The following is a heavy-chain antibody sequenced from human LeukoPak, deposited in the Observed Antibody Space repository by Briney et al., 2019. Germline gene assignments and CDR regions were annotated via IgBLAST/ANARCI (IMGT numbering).Heavy chain of an antibody. D-gene: IGHD3-10*01. CDR3: ARCAPFYGSGSSYFDY. CDR1: GGSISSSSYY. J-gene: IGHJ4*02. V-gene: IGHV4-39*01. CDR2: IYYSGST. Sequence: PSETLSLTCTVSGGSISSSSYYWGWIRQPPGKGLEWIGSIYYSGSTYYNPSLKSRVTISVDTSKNQFSLKLSSVTAADTAVYYCARCAPFYGSGSSYFDYWGQGTLVTVSS.